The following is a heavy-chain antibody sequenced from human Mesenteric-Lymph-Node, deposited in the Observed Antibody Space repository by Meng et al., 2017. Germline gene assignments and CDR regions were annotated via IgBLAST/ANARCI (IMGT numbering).Heavy chain of an antibody. CDR1: GGSISSSNW. Sequence: QVQLYHGCDGLCKPPCSLSRSFSVSGGSISSSNWWSWVRQPPGKGLEWIGEIYHSGSTNYNPSLKSRVTISVDKSKNQFSLNLSSVTAADTAVYYCARVGQWLPIDYWGQGTLVTVSS. J-gene: IGHJ4*02. CDR3: ARVGQWLPIDY. V-gene: IGHV4-4*03. CDR2: IYHSGST. D-gene: IGHD6-19*01.